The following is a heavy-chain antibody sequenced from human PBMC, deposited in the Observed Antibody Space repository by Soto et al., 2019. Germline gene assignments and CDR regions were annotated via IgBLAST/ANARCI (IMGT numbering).Heavy chain of an antibody. V-gene: IGHV3-21*01. D-gene: IGHD6-6*01. Sequence: GGSLRLSCAASGFTFSSYSMNWVRQAPGKGLEWVSSISSSSSYIYYADSVKGRFTISRDNAKNSLYLQMNSLRAEDTAVYYCARRPLPYSSSSGGDGYYYYGMDVWGQGTTVTVSS. J-gene: IGHJ6*02. CDR3: ARRPLPYSSSSGGDGYYYYGMDV. CDR1: GFTFSSYS. CDR2: ISSSSSYI.